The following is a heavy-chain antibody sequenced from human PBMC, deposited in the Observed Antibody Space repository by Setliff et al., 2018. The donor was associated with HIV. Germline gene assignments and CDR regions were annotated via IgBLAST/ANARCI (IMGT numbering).Heavy chain of an antibody. Sequence: ASVKVSCKASGYTLNNYAMNWVRQAPGQGFGWLGWINTKTGYPTYAQDFTGRLVFSLDTSVNTAFVQISSLKAEDTAVHYCARDGGNGVDYWGQGTLVTVSS. D-gene: IGHD4-4*01. CDR2: INTKTGYP. CDR3: ARDGGNGVDY. J-gene: IGHJ4*02. CDR1: GYTLNNYA. V-gene: IGHV7-4-1*02.